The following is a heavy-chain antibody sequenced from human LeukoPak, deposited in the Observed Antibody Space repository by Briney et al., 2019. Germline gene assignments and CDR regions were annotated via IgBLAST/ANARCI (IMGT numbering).Heavy chain of an antibody. V-gene: IGHV3-74*03. Sequence: GGSLRLSCAASGFTFSTYWMHWVRQAPGKGLVWVSRIRPEGTTTAYADSVKGRLTISRDNAKNTLFLQMNSLSAEDTAVYYCARDLDWILFDYWGQGTLVTVSS. J-gene: IGHJ4*02. CDR3: ARDLDWILFDY. CDR1: GFTFSTYW. CDR2: IRPEGTTT. D-gene: IGHD3-9*01.